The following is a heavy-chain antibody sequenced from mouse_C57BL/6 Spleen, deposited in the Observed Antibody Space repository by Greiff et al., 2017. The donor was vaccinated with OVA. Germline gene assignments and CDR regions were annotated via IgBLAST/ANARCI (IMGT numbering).Heavy chain of an antibody. V-gene: IGHV1-26*01. CDR1: GYTFTDYY. Sequence: VQLQQSGPELVKPGASVKISCKASGYTFTDYYMNWVKQSHGKSLEWIGDINPNNGGTSYNQKFKGKATLTVDKSSSTAYMELRSLTSEDSADYYCASLYGNPYALDYWGQGTSVTVSS. D-gene: IGHD2-1*01. CDR2: INPNNGGT. J-gene: IGHJ4*01. CDR3: ASLYGNPYALDY.